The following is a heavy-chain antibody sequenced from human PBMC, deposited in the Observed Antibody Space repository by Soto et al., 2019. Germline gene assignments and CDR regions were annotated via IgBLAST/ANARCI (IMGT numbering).Heavy chain of an antibody. CDR1: GGSISSGGYY. V-gene: IGHV4-31*03. Sequence: PSETLSLTCTVSGGSISSGGYYWSWIRQHPGKGLEWIGYIYYSGSTYYNPSLKSRVTMSVDTSKNQFSLELSSVTAADTAVYYCARGYGSGSYYASYTFDYWGQGTLVTVSS. CDR2: IYYSGST. J-gene: IGHJ4*02. CDR3: ARGYGSGSYYASYTFDY. D-gene: IGHD3-10*01.